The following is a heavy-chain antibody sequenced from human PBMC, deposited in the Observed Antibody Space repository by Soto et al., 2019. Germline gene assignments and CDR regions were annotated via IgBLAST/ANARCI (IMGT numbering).Heavy chain of an antibody. CDR1: GYTFIGYY. Sequence: ASVKVSCKASGYTFIGYYIHWVRQAPGQGLEWMGWINPNSGGTNYAQKFQFRVTMTRDTSISTAYMELSRLRSDDTAVYYCARVTGEWLRLPLGYWGQGTLVTVS. CDR3: ARVTGEWLRLPLGY. CDR2: INPNSGGT. D-gene: IGHD5-12*01. J-gene: IGHJ4*02. V-gene: IGHV1-2*02.